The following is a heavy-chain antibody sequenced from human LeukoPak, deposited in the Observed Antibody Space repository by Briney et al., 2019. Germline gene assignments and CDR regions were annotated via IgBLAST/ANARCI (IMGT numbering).Heavy chain of an antibody. CDR1: GFSVSDYS. CDR3: TRERRGSYYAFES. V-gene: IGHV3-11*05. CDR2: VTSGSGST. Sequence: GGSLRLSCAASGFSVSDYSISWIRQSPGKGLEWISYVTSGSGSTNYADSVKGRFSISRDNAKNSVALQLDGLRADDTAVYFCTRERRGSYYAFESWGQGTLVTVSS. J-gene: IGHJ4*02. D-gene: IGHD3-16*01.